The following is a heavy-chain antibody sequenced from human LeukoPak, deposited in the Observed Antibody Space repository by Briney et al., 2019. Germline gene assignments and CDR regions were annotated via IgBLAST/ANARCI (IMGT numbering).Heavy chain of an antibody. CDR3: ARGRGSGWSRMYYFDY. V-gene: IGHV4-59*12. J-gene: IGHJ4*02. D-gene: IGHD6-19*01. CDR2: NYYSGST. CDR1: GGSISSYY. Sequence: PSETLSLTCTVSGGSISSYYWSWIRQPPGKGLEWIGYNYYSGSTNYNPSLKGRVTISVDTSKNQFSLKLSSVTAADTAVYYCARGRGSGWSRMYYFDYWGQGTLVTVSS.